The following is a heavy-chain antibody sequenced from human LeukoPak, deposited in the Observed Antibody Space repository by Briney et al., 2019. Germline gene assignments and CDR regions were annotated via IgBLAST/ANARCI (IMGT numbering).Heavy chain of an antibody. CDR2: ISAGNGNT. V-gene: IGHV1-3*01. D-gene: IGHD2-2*01. CDR1: GYTFTSYA. CDR3: ASSVVVVPAATQNYYYYGMDV. Sequence: ASVKVSCKASGYTFTSYAIHWVRQAPGQRLEWMGWISAGNGNTKYSQNFQGRVTFISNTSATTALMELSSLRSEDAAVYYCASSVVVVPAATQNYYYYGMDVWGQGTTVTVSS. J-gene: IGHJ6*02.